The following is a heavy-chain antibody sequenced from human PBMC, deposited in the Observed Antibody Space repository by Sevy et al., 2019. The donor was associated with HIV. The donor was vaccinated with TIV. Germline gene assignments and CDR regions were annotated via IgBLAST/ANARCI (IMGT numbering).Heavy chain of an antibody. V-gene: IGHV4-61*02. D-gene: IGHD1-1*01. Sequence: SETLSLTCTVSGDSISSGSYYWSWIRQPAGKGLEWIGRIYTSGSTNYNPSLKSRVTISVDTSKNQFSLKLSSVTAADTAVYYCARAFPNSSPFLPFDPWGQGTLVTVSS. CDR3: ARAFPNSSPFLPFDP. CDR1: GDSISSGSYY. CDR2: IYTSGST. J-gene: IGHJ5*02.